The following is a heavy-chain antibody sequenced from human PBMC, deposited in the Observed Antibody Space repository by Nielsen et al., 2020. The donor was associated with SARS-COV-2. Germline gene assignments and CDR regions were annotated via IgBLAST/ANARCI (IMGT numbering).Heavy chain of an antibody. CDR2: ISYDGSNK. CDR1: GFTFSSYG. D-gene: IGHD6-19*01. CDR3: ARDAGIAVAGSYFDS. Sequence: GESLKISCAASGFTFSSYGMHWVRQAPGKGLEWVAVISYDGSNKYYADSVKGRFTISKDSSKNTLYLQMNSLRAEDTAVYYCARDAGIAVAGSYFDSWGQGTLVTVSS. J-gene: IGHJ4*02. V-gene: IGHV3-30*03.